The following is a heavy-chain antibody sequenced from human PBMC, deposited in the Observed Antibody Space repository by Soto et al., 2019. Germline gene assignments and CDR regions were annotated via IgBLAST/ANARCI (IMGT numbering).Heavy chain of an antibody. CDR1: GGSISSYY. CDR3: ARAVEDYYDSSGYPNAFDI. J-gene: IGHJ3*02. D-gene: IGHD3-22*01. Sequence: QVQLQESGPGLVKPSETLSLTCTVSGGSISSYYWSWIRQPPGKGLEWIGYIYYSGSTNYNPSLKSRATISVDTSKNQFSLKLSSVTAADTAVYYCARAVEDYYDSSGYPNAFDIWGQGTMVTVSS. V-gene: IGHV4-59*01. CDR2: IYYSGST.